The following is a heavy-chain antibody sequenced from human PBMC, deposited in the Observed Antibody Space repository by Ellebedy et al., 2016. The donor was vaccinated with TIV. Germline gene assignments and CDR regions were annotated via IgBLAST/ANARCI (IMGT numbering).Heavy chain of an antibody. J-gene: IGHJ6*02. CDR2: TRNKVSGYTT. CDR3: VRGTEWSLDTMDV. CDR1: GFIFSDFY. Sequence: GESLKISCAASGFIFSDFYMDWVRQAPGKGLEWVGRTRNKVSGYTTEYAASLKGRFTISRDDSKNSVYLQMNSLKTEDTAVYYCVRGTEWSLDTMDVWGQGTTVTVSS. V-gene: IGHV3-72*01. D-gene: IGHD2-15*01.